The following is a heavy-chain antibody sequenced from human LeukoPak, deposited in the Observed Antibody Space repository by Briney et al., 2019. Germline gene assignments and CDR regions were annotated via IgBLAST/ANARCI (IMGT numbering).Heavy chain of an antibody. D-gene: IGHD1-1*01. CDR3: ASHVPALVEGLPGDDYYSGMDV. CDR1: GGTFSSYA. V-gene: IGHV1-69*13. J-gene: IGHJ6*04. Sequence: SVKVSCKASGGTFSSYAISWVRHAPGQGLEWMGGIIPIFGTANYAQKFQGRVTLTADESTSTAYMELSSLRSEDTAVYYCASHVPALVEGLPGDDYYSGMDVWGKGTTVTVSS. CDR2: IIPIFGTA.